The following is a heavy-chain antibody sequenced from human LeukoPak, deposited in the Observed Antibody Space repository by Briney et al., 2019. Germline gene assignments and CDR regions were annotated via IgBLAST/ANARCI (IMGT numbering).Heavy chain of an antibody. J-gene: IGHJ6*02. V-gene: IGHV4-59*11. CDR1: GGSISSHY. Sequence: SETLSLTCTVSGGSISSHYWSWIRQPPGKGLEWIGYIYYSGSTNYNPSLRSRVTISGDTSKNQFSLKLSSVTAADTAVYYCARDVHTMVRGVMAYGMDVWGQGTTVTVSS. D-gene: IGHD3-10*01. CDR3: ARDVHTMVRGVMAYGMDV. CDR2: IYYSGST.